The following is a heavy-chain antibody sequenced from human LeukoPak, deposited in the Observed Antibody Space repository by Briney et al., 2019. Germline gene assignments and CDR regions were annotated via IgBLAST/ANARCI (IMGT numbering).Heavy chain of an antibody. D-gene: IGHD3-10*01. Sequence: GGSLRLSCAASGFSFSDYYMGWIRQAPGKGLEWVSYISSSGSTIYYADSVKGRFTISRDNAKNSLYLQMNSLRAEDTAVYYCARDRQYASGSPIDYWGQGTLVTVSS. V-gene: IGHV3-11*01. CDR1: GFSFSDYY. J-gene: IGHJ4*02. CDR3: ARDRQYASGSPIDY. CDR2: ISSSGSTI.